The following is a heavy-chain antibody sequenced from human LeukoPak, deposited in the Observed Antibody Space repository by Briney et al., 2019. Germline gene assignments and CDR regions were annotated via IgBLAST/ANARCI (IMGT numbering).Heavy chain of an antibody. CDR1: GFTFDDYA. CDR2: ISWNSGSI. CDR3: AKAYCGGDCYSYFDY. Sequence: GGSLRLSCAASGFTFDDYAMHWVRHAPGKGLEWVSGISWNSGSIGYADSVKGRFTISRDNAKNSLYLQMNSLRAEDTALYYCAKAYCGGDCYSYFDYWGQGTLVTVSS. J-gene: IGHJ4*02. V-gene: IGHV3-9*01. D-gene: IGHD2-21*02.